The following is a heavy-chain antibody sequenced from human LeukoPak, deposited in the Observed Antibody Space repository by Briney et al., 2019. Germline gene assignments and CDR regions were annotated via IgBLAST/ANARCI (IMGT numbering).Heavy chain of an antibody. CDR1: GFTFSSYS. J-gene: IGHJ3*02. CDR2: ITSSSRYI. CDR3: TTAYSPPWMAASCAFDT. D-gene: IGHD2-15*01. Sequence: GGSLRLSCAASGFTFSSYSMNWVRQAPGKGLEWVSSITSSSRYIYYADSVRGRFTISRDNAKNSLYLQMNSLNVDDTGVYYCTTAYSPPWMAASCAFDTWGQGTMVTISS. V-gene: IGHV3-21*01.